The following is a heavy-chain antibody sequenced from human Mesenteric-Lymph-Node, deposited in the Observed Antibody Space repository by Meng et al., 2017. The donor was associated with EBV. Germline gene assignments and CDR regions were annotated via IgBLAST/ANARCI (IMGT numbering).Heavy chain of an antibody. CDR1: GGSVTSDGYH. Sequence: QGALRESGPGLVKPSETLSLTCTVSGGSVTSDGYHWSWIRQPPGKGLEWIAYISHGGSSNYNPSLKSRVTISVDTSKNQFSLKLSSVSAADTAIYYCARDPTWTSSGSFDYWGQGTPVTVSS. V-gene: IGHV4-61*08. J-gene: IGHJ4*02. CDR3: ARDPTWTSSGSFDY. D-gene: IGHD1-1*01. CDR2: ISHGGSS.